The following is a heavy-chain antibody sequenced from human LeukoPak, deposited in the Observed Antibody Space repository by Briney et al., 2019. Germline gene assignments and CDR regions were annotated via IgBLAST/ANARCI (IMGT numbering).Heavy chain of an antibody. Sequence: SETLSLTCAVYGGSFSGYYWSWIRQPPGKGLEWIGYIYYSGSTYYNPSLKSRVTISVDTSKNQFSLKLSSVTAADTAVYYCARVESGYSYGYFDYWGQGTLVTVSS. D-gene: IGHD5-18*01. CDR2: IYYSGST. CDR1: GGSFSGYY. J-gene: IGHJ4*02. V-gene: IGHV4-34*01. CDR3: ARVESGYSYGYFDY.